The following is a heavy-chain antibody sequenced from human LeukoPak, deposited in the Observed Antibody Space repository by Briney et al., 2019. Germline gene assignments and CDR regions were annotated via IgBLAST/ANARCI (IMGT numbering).Heavy chain of an antibody. D-gene: IGHD3-10*01. CDR2: ISGSGAST. J-gene: IGHJ4*02. CDR3: PIKTIGVTMVRGIYLTFDY. CDR1: TLTFSSHA. Sequence: GGSLRLSCAASTLTFSSHAMNWVRQAPGKGLEWVSAISGSGASTYYADSVKGRFTISRDNSENTLYLQMNGLRAEDTAIYYCPIKTIGVTMVRGIYLTFDYWGQGTLVTVSS. V-gene: IGHV3-23*01.